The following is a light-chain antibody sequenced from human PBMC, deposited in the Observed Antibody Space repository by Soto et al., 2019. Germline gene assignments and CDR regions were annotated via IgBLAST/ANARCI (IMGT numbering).Light chain of an antibody. J-gene: IGLJ1*01. V-gene: IGLV2-14*01. CDR1: SSDVGGYKY. Sequence: QSALTQPASVSGSPGQSITISCTGTSSDVGGYKYVSWYQQHPGKAPKLMIYEVNNRPSGVSDRFSGSKSGNTASLTISGLQAGDEADYYCSSYTGSTTLYVFGTGTKLTVL. CDR2: EVN. CDR3: SSYTGSTTLYV.